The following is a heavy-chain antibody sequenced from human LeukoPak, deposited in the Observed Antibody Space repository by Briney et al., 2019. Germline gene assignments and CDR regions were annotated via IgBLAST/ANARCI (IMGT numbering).Heavy chain of an antibody. Sequence: PGGSLRLSCAASGFTFSSYEMNWVRQAPGKGLEWVSYISSSGSTIYYADSVKGRFTISRDNAKNSLYLQVNSLRAEDTAVYYCARDHDSSGYYLPPYYYYGMDVWGQGTTVTVSS. CDR1: GFTFSSYE. CDR2: ISSSGSTI. CDR3: ARDHDSSGYYLPPYYYYGMDV. D-gene: IGHD3-22*01. J-gene: IGHJ6*02. V-gene: IGHV3-48*03.